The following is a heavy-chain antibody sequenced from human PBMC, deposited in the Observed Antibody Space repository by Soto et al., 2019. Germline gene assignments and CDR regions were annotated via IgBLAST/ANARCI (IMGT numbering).Heavy chain of an antibody. Sequence: EVQLVESGGGLVQPGGSLRLSCAASGFTFSNYWMYWVRQAPGMGLEWVSRINSDASFSCHADSVRGRLTISRENVKNTLYPHMDRLRAEDTAVYFCARGDCVGGTCYSLAGSFYYYMDVWGKGTTVTVFS. CDR2: INSDASFS. CDR1: GFTFSNYW. D-gene: IGHD2-15*01. J-gene: IGHJ6*03. V-gene: IGHV3-74*02. CDR3: ARGDCVGGTCYSLAGSFYYYMDV.